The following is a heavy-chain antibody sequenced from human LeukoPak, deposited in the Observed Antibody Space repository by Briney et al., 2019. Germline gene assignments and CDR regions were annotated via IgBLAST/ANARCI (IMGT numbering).Heavy chain of an antibody. D-gene: IGHD3-3*01. V-gene: IGHV4-34*01. CDR2: INHSRST. CDR3: ARAYDFWSGYSVGHYYYYMDV. Sequence: PSETLSLTCAVYGGSFSGYYWSWIRQPPGKGLEWIGEINHSRSTNYNPSLKSRVTISVDTSKNQFSLKLSSVTAADTAVYYCARAYDFWSGYSVGHYYYYMDVWGKGTTVTVSS. CDR1: GGSFSGYY. J-gene: IGHJ6*03.